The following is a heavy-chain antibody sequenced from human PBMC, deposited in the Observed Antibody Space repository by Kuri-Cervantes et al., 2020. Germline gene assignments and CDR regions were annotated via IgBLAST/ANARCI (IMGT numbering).Heavy chain of an antibody. CDR2: ISYDGSNK. CDR1: GFTFSSYA. CDR3: AREVTGVAGRYFDY. V-gene: IGHV3-30-3*01. Sequence: GESLKISCAASGFTFSSYAMHWVRQAPGKGLELVAVISYDGSNKYYSDSVKGRFTISRDNSKNTLYLQMNSLRAEDTAVYYCAREVTGVAGRYFDYWGQGTLVTVSS. D-gene: IGHD6-19*01. J-gene: IGHJ4*02.